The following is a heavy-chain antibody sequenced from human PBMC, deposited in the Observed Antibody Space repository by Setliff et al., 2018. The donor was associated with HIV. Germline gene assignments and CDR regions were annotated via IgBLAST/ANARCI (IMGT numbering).Heavy chain of an antibody. CDR3: ATMIRGVPMDY. Sequence: PGESLKISCKTSGYDFGFYYIGWVRQMPGKGLEWMGIIYPRDSAPKYSPSFQGQVIISADTSINTAFLEWRSLKASDTAMYYCATMIRGVPMDYWGQGTLVTVSS. J-gene: IGHJ4*02. D-gene: IGHD3-10*01. CDR2: IYPRDSAP. CDR1: GYDFGFYY. V-gene: IGHV5-51*01.